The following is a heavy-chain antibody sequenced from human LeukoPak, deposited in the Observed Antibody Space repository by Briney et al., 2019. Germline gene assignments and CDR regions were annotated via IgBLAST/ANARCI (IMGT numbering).Heavy chain of an antibody. Sequence: SETLSLTCAVYGGSFSGYYWSWIRQPPGKGLEWIGKINHSGSTNYNPSLKSRVTISVDTSKNQFSLKLSSVTAADTAVYYCARGPMYSSGWYTCFDYWGQGTLVTVSS. CDR2: INHSGST. CDR3: ARGPMYSSGWYTCFDY. D-gene: IGHD6-13*01. V-gene: IGHV4-34*01. CDR1: GGSFSGYY. J-gene: IGHJ4*02.